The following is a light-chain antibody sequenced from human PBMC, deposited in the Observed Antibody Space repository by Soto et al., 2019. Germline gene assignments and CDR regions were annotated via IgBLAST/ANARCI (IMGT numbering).Light chain of an antibody. Sequence: SYELTQPPSVSVAPGQTARVTCGGNNIESKSVHWYQQKPGQAPVLVVHDDRDRPSGIPERFSGSNSGNMATLTISRGEAGDEADYYCQVWDSSSDHVVFGGGTKLTVL. CDR2: DDR. CDR3: QVWDSSSDHVV. J-gene: IGLJ2*01. CDR1: NIESKS. V-gene: IGLV3-21*02.